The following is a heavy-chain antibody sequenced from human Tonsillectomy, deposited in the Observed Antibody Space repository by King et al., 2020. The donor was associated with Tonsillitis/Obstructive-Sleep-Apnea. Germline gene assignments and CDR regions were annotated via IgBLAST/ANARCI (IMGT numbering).Heavy chain of an antibody. V-gene: IGHV3-33*01. Sequence: QVQLVESGGGVVQPGRSLRLSCAASGFTFSTYGMHWVRQAPGKGLEWVTIIWYDGSNKDYADSVKGRFTISRDNSKNTLFLQMDSLRAEDTAVYYCARSSTLVRAALATAIDYWGQGTLVTVSS. CDR1: GFTFSTYG. CDR3: ARSSTLVRAALATAIDY. J-gene: IGHJ4*02. CDR2: IWYDGSNK. D-gene: IGHD2-2*02.